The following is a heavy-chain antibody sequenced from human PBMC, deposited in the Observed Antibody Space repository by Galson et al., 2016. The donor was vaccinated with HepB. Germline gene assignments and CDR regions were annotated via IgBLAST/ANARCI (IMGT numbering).Heavy chain of an antibody. Sequence: SLRLSCAASGFTFSYYTFHWVRQAPGAGLEWVALISSDGTKERYADSVRGRFTISRDNARDSLYLQMNSLRDEDTAVYFCARAPRVRGVIAHFDSWGQGSLVTVSS. J-gene: IGHJ5*01. D-gene: IGHD3-10*01. CDR1: GFTFSYYT. CDR2: ISSDGTKE. CDR3: ARAPRVRGVIAHFDS. V-gene: IGHV3-30-3*01.